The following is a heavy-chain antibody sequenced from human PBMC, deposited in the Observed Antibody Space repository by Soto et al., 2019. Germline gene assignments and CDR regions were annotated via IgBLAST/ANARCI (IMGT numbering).Heavy chain of an antibody. Sequence: SETLSLTCTVSGGSLSNYYWTWIRQPAGKGLEWIGRICPSGNTNYNPSLKSRITMSVETSKNQFSLKLTSVTAADTAVYYCAKGEAARGPGNRWFDPWGQGTLVTVSS. D-gene: IGHD6-6*01. V-gene: IGHV4-4*07. CDR2: ICPSGNT. CDR1: GGSLSNYY. J-gene: IGHJ5*02. CDR3: AKGEAARGPGNRWFDP.